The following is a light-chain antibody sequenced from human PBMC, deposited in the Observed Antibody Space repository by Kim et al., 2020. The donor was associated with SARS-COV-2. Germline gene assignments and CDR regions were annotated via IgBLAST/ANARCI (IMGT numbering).Light chain of an antibody. J-gene: IGKJ1*01. V-gene: IGKV3-15*01. CDR2: AAS. Sequence: EIVMLQSPATLSVSLGEDATLSCRASQTVNTDLAWYQQKPGQSPRLLIHAASTRATGIPVRFSGSGSGTEFTLTISSLQSEDSAVYYCQQYGNWLTWTFGPGTKVDIK. CDR1: QTVNTD. CDR3: QQYGNWLTWT.